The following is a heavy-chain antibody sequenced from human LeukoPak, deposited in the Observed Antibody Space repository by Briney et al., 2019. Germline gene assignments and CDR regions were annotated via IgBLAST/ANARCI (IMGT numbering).Heavy chain of an antibody. CDR1: GGSISSSSYY. D-gene: IGHD3-3*01. CDR2: IYYSGST. V-gene: IGHV4-39*02. J-gene: IGHJ5*02. Sequence: SETLSLTCTVSGGSISSSSYYWGWIRQPPGKGLEWIGSIYYSGSTYYNPSLKSRVTISVDTSKNQFSLKLSSVTAADTAVYYCARDVGDFWSGYYHSWFDPWGQGTLVTVPS. CDR3: ARDVGDFWSGYYHSWFDP.